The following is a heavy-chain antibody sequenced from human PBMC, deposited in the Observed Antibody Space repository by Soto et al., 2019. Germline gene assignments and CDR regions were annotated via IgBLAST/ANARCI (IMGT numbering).Heavy chain of an antibody. CDR2: IYYSGST. J-gene: IGHJ4*02. V-gene: IGHV4-39*01. CDR1: GGSISSSSYY. D-gene: IGHD2-2*01. Sequence: SETLSLTCTVSGGSISSSSYYWGWIRQPPGKGLEWIGSIYYSGSTYYNPSLKSRVTISVDTSKNQFSLKLSSVTAADTAVYYCARQGAVVPAAVGYWGQGTLVTVSS. CDR3: ARQGAVVPAAVGY.